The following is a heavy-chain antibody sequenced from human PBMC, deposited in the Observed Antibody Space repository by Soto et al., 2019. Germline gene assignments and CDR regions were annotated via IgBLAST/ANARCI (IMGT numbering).Heavy chain of an antibody. Sequence: QVQLVQSGAEVKKPGSSVKVSCKASGGTFSSYAISWVRQAPGQGLEWMGGIVPIFGTANSAQKFQGRVTITADESTSTAFMELSSLRSEDTAVYYCARHGDPGRYYYGMDVWGQGTTVTVSS. CDR3: ARHGDPGRYYYGMDV. CDR1: GGTFSSYA. CDR2: IVPIFGTA. J-gene: IGHJ6*02. V-gene: IGHV1-69*12. D-gene: IGHD4-17*01.